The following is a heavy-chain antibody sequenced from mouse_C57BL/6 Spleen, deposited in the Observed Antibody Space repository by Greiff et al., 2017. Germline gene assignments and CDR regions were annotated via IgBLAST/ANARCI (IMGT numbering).Heavy chain of an antibody. CDR1: GYTFTNYW. Sequence: VHLVESGAELVRPGTSVKMSCKASGYTFTNYWIGWAKQRPGHGLEWIGDIYPGGGYTNYNEKFKGKATLTADKSSSTAYMQFSSLTSEDSAIYYCARRAYYGSSYGSYFDYWGQGTTLTVSS. CDR3: ARRAYYGSSYGSYFDY. V-gene: IGHV1-63*01. J-gene: IGHJ2*01. D-gene: IGHD1-1*01. CDR2: IYPGGGYT.